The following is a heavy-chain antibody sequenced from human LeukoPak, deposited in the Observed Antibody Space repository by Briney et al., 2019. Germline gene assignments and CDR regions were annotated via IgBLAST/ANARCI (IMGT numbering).Heavy chain of an antibody. CDR1: GGSISSSNW. CDR3: ARDGRIAVAGQPL. CDR2: IYHSGST. Sequence: SETLSLTCAVSGGSISSSNWWSWVRQPPGKGLEWIGEIYHSGSTNYNPSLKSRVTISVDTSKNQFSLKLSSVTAADTAVYYCARDGRIAVAGQPLWGQGTLVTVSS. D-gene: IGHD6-19*01. J-gene: IGHJ4*02. V-gene: IGHV4-4*02.